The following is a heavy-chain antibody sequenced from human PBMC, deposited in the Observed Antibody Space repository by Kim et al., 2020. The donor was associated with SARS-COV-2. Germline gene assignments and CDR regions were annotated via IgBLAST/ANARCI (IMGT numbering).Heavy chain of an antibody. CDR3: ARRGGYGGTPNWGMDV. J-gene: IGHJ6*02. CDR1: GYSFTSYW. Sequence: GESLKISCKGSGYSFTSYWIGWVRQMPGKGLEWMGIXYPGDSDTRYSPSFQGXVTISADKSISTAYLQWSSLKASDTAMYYXARRGGYGGTPNWGMDVWGQGTTVTVS. V-gene: IGHV5-51*01. D-gene: IGHD2-15*01. CDR2: XYPGDSDT.